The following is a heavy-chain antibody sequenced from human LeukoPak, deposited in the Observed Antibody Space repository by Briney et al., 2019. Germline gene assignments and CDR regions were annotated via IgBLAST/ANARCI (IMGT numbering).Heavy chain of an antibody. CDR3: ARSFRYSGYDYYFDP. J-gene: IGHJ5*02. Sequence: SETLSLTCAVSSDSISSSNWWSWVRQPPGKGLEWIGQIYHSGSTNYNPSLKSRVTISLDKSKNQFSLELTSVTAADTAVYYCARSFRYSGYDYYFDPWGQGTLVTVSS. CDR2: IYHSGST. V-gene: IGHV4-4*02. CDR1: SDSISSSNW. D-gene: IGHD5-12*01.